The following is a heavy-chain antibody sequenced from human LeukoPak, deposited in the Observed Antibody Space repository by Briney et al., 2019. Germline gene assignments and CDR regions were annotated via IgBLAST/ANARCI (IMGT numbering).Heavy chain of an antibody. CDR2: IYTSGST. CDR3: ARHPITMIPKHAFDI. Sequence: SQTLSLTCTVSGGSISSGSYYWSWIRQPAGKGLEWIGRIYTSGSTNYNPSLKSRVTISVDTSKNQFSLKLSSVTAADTAVYYCARHPITMIPKHAFDIWGQGTMVTVSS. J-gene: IGHJ3*02. CDR1: GGSISSGSYY. V-gene: IGHV4-61*02. D-gene: IGHD3-22*01.